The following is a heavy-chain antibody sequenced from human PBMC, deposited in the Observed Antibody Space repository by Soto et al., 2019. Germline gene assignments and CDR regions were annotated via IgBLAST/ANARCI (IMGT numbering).Heavy chain of an antibody. J-gene: IGHJ6*02. CDR3: ASAASSGSTVVHYYYYCMDV. Sequence: SQTLSLTCAISGDSVSSNSAAWNWIRQSPSRGLEWLGRTYYRAKWYNEYAGSVKSRVTITPDTSKNQFSQQLNSVTPEETAVYYCASAASSGSTVVHYYYYCMDVWGQGTTVTVSS. CDR1: GDSVSSNSAA. D-gene: IGHD2-15*01. V-gene: IGHV6-1*01. CDR2: TYYRAKWYN.